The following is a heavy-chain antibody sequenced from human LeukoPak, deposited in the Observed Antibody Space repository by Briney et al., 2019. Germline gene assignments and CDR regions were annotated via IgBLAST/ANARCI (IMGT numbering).Heavy chain of an antibody. J-gene: IGHJ4*02. V-gene: IGHV1-2*02. CDR2: INPNSGGT. CDR1: GYTFTGYY. Sequence: ASVKVSCKASGYTFTGYYMHWGPQAPGQGPEWMGWINPNSGGTNYAQKFQGRVTMTRDTSISTAYMELSRLRSDDTAVYYCARVLTGTLSFDYWGQGTLVTVSS. CDR3: ARVLTGTLSFDY. D-gene: IGHD7-27*01.